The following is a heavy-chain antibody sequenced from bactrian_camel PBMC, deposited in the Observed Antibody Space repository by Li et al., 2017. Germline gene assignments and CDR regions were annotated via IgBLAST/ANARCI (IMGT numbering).Heavy chain of an antibody. CDR2: IDARGVT. D-gene: IGHD2*01. V-gene: IGHV3S28*01. Sequence: QLVESGGGSVQAGGSLTLSCASAGYTISTYYRVFCMGWFRQAPGKGRERVASIDARGVTQYADFVKGRFTISRDSSETTLYLQMDSLKPEDTAMYYCAADPGSGGSCSPNLPLTTDANYFVGQGTQVTVS. J-gene: IGHJ4*01. CDR1: GYTISTYY.